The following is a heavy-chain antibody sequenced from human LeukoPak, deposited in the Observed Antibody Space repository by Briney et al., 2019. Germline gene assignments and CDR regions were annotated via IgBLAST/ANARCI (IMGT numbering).Heavy chain of an antibody. CDR2: IDLSATYI. D-gene: IGHD6-13*01. Sequence: GGSLRLSCAASGFTFSDYSMNWVRQAPGKGLEWVSSIDLSATYIYYAASMRGRFTISRDSAKNSLYLQMNGVRAEDTAVYYCARSAAGTDYYYGMDVWGQGTTVTVSS. J-gene: IGHJ6*02. CDR1: GFTFSDYS. CDR3: ARSAAGTDYYYGMDV. V-gene: IGHV3-21*01.